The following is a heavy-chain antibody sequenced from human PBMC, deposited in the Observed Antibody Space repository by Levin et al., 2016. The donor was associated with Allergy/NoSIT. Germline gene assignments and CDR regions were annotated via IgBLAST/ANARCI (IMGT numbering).Heavy chain of an antibody. CDR2: ISYDGSNK. CDR3: AREKGWSDY. J-gene: IGHJ4*02. CDR1: GFTFSSYA. Sequence: GESLKISCAASGFTFSSYAMHWVRQAPGKGLEWVAVISYDGSNKYYADSVKGRFTISRDNSKNTLYLQMNSLRAEDTAVYYCAREKGWSDYWGQGTPGHRLL. D-gene: IGHD6-19*01. V-gene: IGHV3-30*04.